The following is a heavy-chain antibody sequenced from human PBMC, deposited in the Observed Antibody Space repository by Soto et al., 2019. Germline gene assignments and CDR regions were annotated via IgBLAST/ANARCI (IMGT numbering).Heavy chain of an antibody. CDR2: SHQSGNT. Sequence: PSETLSLTCAVSGVSISSHDCWSWTRHSPGKELERIGESHQSGNTNYNSSLVSRVTISVDKSKNQFSLKLTSVTVADTAVYYCASLLGYYGSGSYYKGYYGMDVWGQGTTVTVSS. V-gene: IGHV4-4*02. CDR3: ASLLGYYGSGSYYKGYYGMDV. D-gene: IGHD3-10*01. J-gene: IGHJ6*02. CDR1: GVSISSHDC.